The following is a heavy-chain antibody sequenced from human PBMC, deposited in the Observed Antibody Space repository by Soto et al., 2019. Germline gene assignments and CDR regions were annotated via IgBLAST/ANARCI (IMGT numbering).Heavy chain of an antibody. Sequence: SETLSLTCNVSGGSISSRGYYWGWIRQHPVKGLEWIGYIYYSGSTYYNPSLRSRVTMSVDTSKNQFSLKLRSVTVADTAVYYCARDLGGPSSSSGSYNGLDVWGQGTTVTVSS. D-gene: IGHD3-10*01. CDR1: GGSISSRGYY. V-gene: IGHV4-31*03. CDR2: IYYSGST. CDR3: ARDLGGPSSSSGSYNGLDV. J-gene: IGHJ6*02.